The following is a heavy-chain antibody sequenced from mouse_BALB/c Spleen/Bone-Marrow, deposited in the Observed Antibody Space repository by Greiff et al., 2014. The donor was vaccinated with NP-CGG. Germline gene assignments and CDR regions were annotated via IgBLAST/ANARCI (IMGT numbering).Heavy chain of an antibody. CDR1: GFTFSSFG. CDR2: ISSGSSTI. CDR3: ATGTRDY. D-gene: IGHD4-1*01. Sequence: EVKLMESGGGLVQPGGSRKLSCAASGFTFSSFGMHWVRQAPEKGLEWVAYISSGSSTIYYADTVKGRFTISRDNPKNTLFLQMTSLRSEDTARYYCATGTRDYWGQGTTLTVSP. J-gene: IGHJ2*01. V-gene: IGHV5-17*02.